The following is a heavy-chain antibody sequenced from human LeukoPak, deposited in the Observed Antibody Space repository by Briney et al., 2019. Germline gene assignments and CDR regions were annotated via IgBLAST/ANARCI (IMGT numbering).Heavy chain of an antibody. V-gene: IGHV4-59*12. CDR2: IYYSGST. D-gene: IGHD3-3*01. CDR3: ATGRFLEWLFAFDY. J-gene: IGHJ4*02. CDR1: GGSISSYY. Sequence: SETLSLTCTVSGGSISSYYWSWIRQPPGKGLEWIGYIYYSGSTNYNPSLKSRVTISVDTSKNQFSLKLSSVTAADTAVYYCATGRFLEWLFAFDYWGQGTLVTVSS.